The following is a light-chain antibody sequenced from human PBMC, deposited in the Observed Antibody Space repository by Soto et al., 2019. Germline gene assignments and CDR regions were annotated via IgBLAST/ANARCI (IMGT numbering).Light chain of an antibody. J-gene: IGKJ2*01. CDR2: GAS. CDR3: LQYSNIPYT. CDR1: HSVVSTSNKKKF. Sequence: DIVMTQSPDSLTVSLGERATINCTSSHSVVSTSNKKKFLAWYQKKPGQPPKFLIYGASTRQYGVPDRVSGSGSGTDFTLTISDLQDDDVGVYYCLQYSNIPYTFGHGTKLQIQ. V-gene: IGKV4-1*01.